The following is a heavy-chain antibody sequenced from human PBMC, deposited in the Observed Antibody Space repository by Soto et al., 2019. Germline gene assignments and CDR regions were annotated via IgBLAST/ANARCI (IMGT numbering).Heavy chain of an antibody. CDR3: ASSSSSSSYYYYYGMDV. V-gene: IGHV1-69*06. CDR1: GGTFSSYA. D-gene: IGHD6-6*01. Sequence: ASVKVSCKASGGTFSSYAISWVRQAPGQGLEWMGGTIPIFGTANYAQKFQGRVTITADKSTSTAYMELSSLRSEDTAVYYCASSSSSSSYYYYYGMDVWGQGTTVTVSS. J-gene: IGHJ6*02. CDR2: TIPIFGTA.